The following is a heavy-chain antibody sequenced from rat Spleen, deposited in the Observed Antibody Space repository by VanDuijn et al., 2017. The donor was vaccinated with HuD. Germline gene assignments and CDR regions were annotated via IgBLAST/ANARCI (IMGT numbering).Heavy chain of an antibody. CDR3: AKDGGRAFGY. CDR2: ITSGGSNT. CDR1: GFTFSSFA. Sequence: EVQLVESGGGLVQPGRSLKLSCAASGFTFSSFAMAWVRQAPKKGLEWVATITSGGSNTYYPDSVKGRFTISRDNAKSTLYLQMDSLRSEDTATYYCAKDGGRAFGYWGQGVMVTVSS. D-gene: IGHD1-12*02. J-gene: IGHJ2*01. V-gene: IGHV5-25*01.